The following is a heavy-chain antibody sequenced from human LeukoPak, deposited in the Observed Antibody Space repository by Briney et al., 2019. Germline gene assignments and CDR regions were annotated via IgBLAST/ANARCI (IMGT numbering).Heavy chain of an antibody. CDR3: ARETEGPSTAIYYYYMDV. Sequence: GASVKVSCKASGGTFSSYAISWVRQAPGQGLEWMGGIIPIFGTANYAQKFQGRVTITADKSTSTAYMELSSLRSEDTAVYYCARETEGPSTAIYYYYMDVWGKGTTVTVSS. V-gene: IGHV1-69*06. CDR1: GGTFSSYA. D-gene: IGHD2-2*01. J-gene: IGHJ6*03. CDR2: IIPIFGTA.